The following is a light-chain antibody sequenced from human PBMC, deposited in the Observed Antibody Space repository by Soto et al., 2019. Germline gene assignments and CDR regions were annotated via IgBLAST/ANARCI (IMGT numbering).Light chain of an antibody. CDR2: EVI. V-gene: IGLV2-14*01. CDR1: SSDVGAYDY. CDR3: SSYTISSSLV. J-gene: IGLJ3*02. Sequence: QSALTQPASVSGSPGQSITISCTATSSDVGAYDYVSWYQQYPGKAPKLMIYEVINRPSGVSNRFSGSKSGNTASLIISGLQTEDEADYYCSSYTISSSLVFGGGTK.